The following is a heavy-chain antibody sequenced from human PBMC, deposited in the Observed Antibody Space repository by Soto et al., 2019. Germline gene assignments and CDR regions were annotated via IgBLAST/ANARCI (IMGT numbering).Heavy chain of an antibody. CDR3: ASFIAAAGMDAFDI. CDR2: IDPSDSYT. Sequence: GESLKISCKGSGYSFTGYWISWVRQMPGKGLEWMGRIDPSDSYTNYSPSFQGHVTISADKSISTAYLQWSSLKASDTAMYYCASFIAAAGMDAFDIWGQGTMVTVSS. J-gene: IGHJ3*02. V-gene: IGHV5-10-1*01. CDR1: GYSFTGYW. D-gene: IGHD6-13*01.